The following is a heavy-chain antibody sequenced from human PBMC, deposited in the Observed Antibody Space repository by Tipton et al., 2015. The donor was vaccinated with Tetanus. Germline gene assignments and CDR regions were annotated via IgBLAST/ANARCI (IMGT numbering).Heavy chain of an antibody. CDR2: IDPNSGGT. V-gene: IGHV1-2*02. Sequence: QVQLVQSGPEMKKPGASVKVSCKASGYTFTGYYMYWVRQAPGQGLEWMGWIDPNSGGTVYAQKFQGRVTMTRDTSISTAYLELGSLRSDDTAVYYCARDRGDYIYYGMDVWGPGTTVTVS. J-gene: IGHJ6*02. CDR3: ARDRGDYIYYGMDV. D-gene: IGHD3-22*01. CDR1: GYTFTGYY.